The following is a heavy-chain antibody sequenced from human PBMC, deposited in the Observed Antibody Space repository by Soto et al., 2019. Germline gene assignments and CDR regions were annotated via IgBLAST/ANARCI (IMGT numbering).Heavy chain of an antibody. CDR2: FDPEDGET. J-gene: IGHJ3*02. Sequence: ASVKVSCKVSGYTLTELSMHWVRQAPGKGLEWMGGFDPEDGETIYAQKFQGRVTMTEDTSTDTAYMELSSLRSEDTAVYYCATPSWLVPGWAFHIWGQGTMVTVSS. CDR1: GYTLTELS. V-gene: IGHV1-24*01. D-gene: IGHD6-19*01. CDR3: ATPSWLVPGWAFHI.